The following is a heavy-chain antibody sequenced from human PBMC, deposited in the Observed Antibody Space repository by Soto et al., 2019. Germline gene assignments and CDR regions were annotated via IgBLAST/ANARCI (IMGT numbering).Heavy chain of an antibody. V-gene: IGHV3-33*01. J-gene: IGHJ4*02. Sequence: QPWGSLRLSCAASGFTFSSYGMHGFRQAPGKGLEWVAVIWYDGSNKYYADSVKGRFTISRDNSKNTLYLQMNSLRAEDTAVYYCATSSIGAVADLYWGQGTLVTVSS. CDR3: ATSSIGAVADLY. D-gene: IGHD6-19*01. CDR2: IWYDGSNK. CDR1: GFTFSSYG.